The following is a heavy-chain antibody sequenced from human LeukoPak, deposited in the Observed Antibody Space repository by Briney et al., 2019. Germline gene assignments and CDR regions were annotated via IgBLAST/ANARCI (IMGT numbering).Heavy chain of an antibody. CDR3: ARAGAGRRFFDY. CDR2: IYSVGST. Sequence: GGSLRLSCAASGFTVSSNYMSWVRQAPGKGLEWVSVIYSVGSTYYAESVKGRFPISRDNSKNTLYLQMNSLRAEDTAVYYCARAGAGRRFFDYWGQGTLVTVSS. J-gene: IGHJ4*02. D-gene: IGHD3-10*01. V-gene: IGHV3-53*01. CDR1: GFTVSSNY.